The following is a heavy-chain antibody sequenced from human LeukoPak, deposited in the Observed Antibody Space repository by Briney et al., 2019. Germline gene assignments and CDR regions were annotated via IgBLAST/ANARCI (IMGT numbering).Heavy chain of an antibody. CDR3: ARDQGSNYYYGMDV. J-gene: IGHJ6*02. V-gene: IGHV4-59*01. Sequence: TSETLSLTCTVSGGSISSYYWSWIRQPPGKGLEWIGYIYYSGSTNYNPSLKSRVTISVDTSKNQFSLKLSSVTAADTAVYYCARDQGSNYYYGMDVWGQGTTVTVSS. CDR1: GGSISSYY. D-gene: IGHD2-2*01. CDR2: IYYSGST.